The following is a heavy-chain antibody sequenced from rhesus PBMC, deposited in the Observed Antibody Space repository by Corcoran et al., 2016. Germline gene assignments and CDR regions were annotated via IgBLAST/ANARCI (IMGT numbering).Heavy chain of an antibody. CDR1: GGSISDRDY. D-gene: IGHD2-15*01. CDR2: IYGNSAST. Sequence: QVQLQESGPGLVKPSETLSLTCAVSGGSISDRDYVTWIRQPQGQGRGWIGKIYGNSASTYYNPSLKSRVTISKDTSKNQFFLKLSSVTAADTAVYYCASDPYCSSTYCSAIDYWGQGVLVTVSS. V-gene: IGHV4S9*01. CDR3: ASDPYCSSTYCSAIDY. J-gene: IGHJ4*01.